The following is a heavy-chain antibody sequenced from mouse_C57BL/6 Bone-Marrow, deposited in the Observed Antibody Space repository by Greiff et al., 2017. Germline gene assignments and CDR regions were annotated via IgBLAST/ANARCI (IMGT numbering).Heavy chain of an antibody. J-gene: IGHJ1*03. V-gene: IGHV1-52*01. D-gene: IGHD4-1*01. CDR3: ASWGDWYFDV. Sequence: QVQLKQPGAELVRPGSSVKLSCKASGYTFTSYWMHWVKQRPIQGLEWIGNIDPSDSETHYNQKFKDKATLTVDKSSSTAYMQLSSLTSEDSAVYYCASWGDWYFDVWGTGTTVTVSS. CDR1: GYTFTSYW. CDR2: IDPSDSET.